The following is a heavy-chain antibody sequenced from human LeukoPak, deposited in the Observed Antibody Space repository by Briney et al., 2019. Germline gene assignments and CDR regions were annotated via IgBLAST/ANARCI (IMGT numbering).Heavy chain of an antibody. J-gene: IGHJ4*02. CDR2: IYPGDSDT. CDR3: ARLGDGHDSIGYYRNFDY. V-gene: IGHV5-51*01. Sequence: GESLKISCKGSGYSFTSYWIGWVRQMPGKGLEWMGIIYPGDSDTRYSPSFQGQVTISADKSISTAYLQWSSLKASDTAMYYCARLGDGHDSIGYYRNFDYWGQGTLVTVSS. CDR1: GYSFTSYW. D-gene: IGHD3-22*01.